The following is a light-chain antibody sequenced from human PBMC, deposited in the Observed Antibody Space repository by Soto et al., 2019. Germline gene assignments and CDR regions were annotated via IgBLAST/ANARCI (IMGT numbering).Light chain of an antibody. CDR1: SSDDGGYNY. Sequence: QSALTQPASVSGSPGQSITISCTGTSSDDGGYNYVSWYQQHPGKAPKLMIYEVSNRPSGVSNRFSGSKSGNTASLTISGLQAADEADYYCASFSSSSTPYVFATGTKLTVL. V-gene: IGLV2-14*01. J-gene: IGLJ1*01. CDR3: ASFSSSSTPYV. CDR2: EVS.